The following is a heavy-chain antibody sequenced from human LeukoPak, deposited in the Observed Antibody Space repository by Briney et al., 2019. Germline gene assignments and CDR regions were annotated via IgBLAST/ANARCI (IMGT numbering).Heavy chain of an antibody. D-gene: IGHD2-15*01. CDR1: GFTFSSYE. J-gene: IGHJ4*02. CDR3: AKVDPHHCSGGSCYRFLDY. CDR2: ISSSSSTI. Sequence: GGSLRLSCAASGFTFSSYEMNWVRQAPGKGLEWVSYISSSSSTIYYADSVKGRFTISRDNAKNSLYLQMNSLRAEDTAVYYCAKVDPHHCSGGSCYRFLDYWGQGTLVTVSS. V-gene: IGHV3-48*03.